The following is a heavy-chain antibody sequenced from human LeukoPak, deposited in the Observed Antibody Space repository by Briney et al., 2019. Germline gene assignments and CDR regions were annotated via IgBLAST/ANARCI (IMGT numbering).Heavy chain of an antibody. CDR2: IYYSGST. CDR1: GGSISSYY. D-gene: IGHD6-19*01. Sequence: PSETLSLTCTVSGGSISSYYWIWIRQPPGKGLEWIGYIYYSGSTNYNPSLKSRVTISVDTSKNQFSLKLTSVSAADTAVYYCARTYSSAWYGDSPTDAFDIWGLGTMVTVSS. J-gene: IGHJ3*02. V-gene: IGHV4-59*01. CDR3: ARTYSSAWYGDSPTDAFDI.